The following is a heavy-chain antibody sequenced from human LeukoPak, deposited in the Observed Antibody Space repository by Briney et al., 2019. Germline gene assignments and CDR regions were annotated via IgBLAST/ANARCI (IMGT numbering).Heavy chain of an antibody. D-gene: IGHD2-2*01. CDR2: INHSGST. CDR3: ASGIHCSSTSCRQDY. CDR1: GGSFSGYY. J-gene: IGHJ4*02. V-gene: IGHV4-34*01. Sequence: PSETLSLTCAVYGGSFSGYYWSWIRQPPGKGLEWIGEINHSGSTNYNPSLKSRVTISVDTSKNQFSLKLSSVTAADTAVYYCASGIHCSSTSCRQDYWGQGTLVTVSS.